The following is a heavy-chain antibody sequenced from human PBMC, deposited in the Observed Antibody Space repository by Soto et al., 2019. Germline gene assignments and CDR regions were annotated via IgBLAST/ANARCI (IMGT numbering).Heavy chain of an antibody. Sequence: SATLSLTSTVSGGSISSSSYYWGWIRQPPEKGLRWSVSINYRGSNHHNPSHKSRVPISVDTSKAKCALKRCSVTAAGTDVYYCASSRGLWFCTGYYYYGMDVWGQGTTVTVS. CDR3: ASSRGLWFCTGYYYYGMDV. D-gene: IGHD3-10*01. V-gene: IGHV4-39*01. J-gene: IGHJ6*02. CDR1: GGSISSSSYY. CDR2: INYRGSN.